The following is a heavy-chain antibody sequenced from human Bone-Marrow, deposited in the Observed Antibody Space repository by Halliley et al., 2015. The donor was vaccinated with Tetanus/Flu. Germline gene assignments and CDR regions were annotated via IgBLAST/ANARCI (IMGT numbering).Heavy chain of an antibody. CDR2: ISFDGGKK. J-gene: IGHJ4*02. V-gene: IGHV3-30-3*01. D-gene: IGHD5-12*01. CDR3: ATDGKDGDNYFSSLDY. CDR1: GFTFSTYS. Sequence: SLRLSCAASGFTFSTYSMHWVRQAPGKGLEWVADISFDGGKKHFADSVKGRFTISRDNSKNTLYLQMNSLRVEDTAVYYCATDGKDGDNYFSSLDYWGQGTLVTVSS.